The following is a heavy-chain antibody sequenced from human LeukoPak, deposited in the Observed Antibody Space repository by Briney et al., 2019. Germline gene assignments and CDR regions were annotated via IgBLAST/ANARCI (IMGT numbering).Heavy chain of an antibody. CDR1: GFTVSSNY. J-gene: IGHJ4*02. Sequence: GGSLRLSCAASGFTVSSNYMSWVRQAPGKGLEWVSRINTDGSSTSYADSVKGRFTISRDNAKNTLYLQMNSLRAEDTAVYYCARTTGLDSYGHGVFDYWGQGTLVTVSS. D-gene: IGHD5-18*01. CDR3: ARTTGLDSYGHGVFDY. V-gene: IGHV3-74*01. CDR2: INTDGSST.